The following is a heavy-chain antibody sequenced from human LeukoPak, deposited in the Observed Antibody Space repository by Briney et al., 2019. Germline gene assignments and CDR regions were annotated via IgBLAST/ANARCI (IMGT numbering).Heavy chain of an antibody. CDR2: IISSSTYI. D-gene: IGHD1-1*01. CDR1: GFTFSGYS. V-gene: IGHV3-21*01. J-gene: IGHJ3*02. Sequence: GGSLRLSCAASGFTFSGYSMNWVRQAPGKGLEWVSTIISSSTYIYYADSVKGRFTISRDNAKNSLYLQMNSLRAEDTAVYYCARLQLEHAFDIWGQGTMVTVSS. CDR3: ARLQLEHAFDI.